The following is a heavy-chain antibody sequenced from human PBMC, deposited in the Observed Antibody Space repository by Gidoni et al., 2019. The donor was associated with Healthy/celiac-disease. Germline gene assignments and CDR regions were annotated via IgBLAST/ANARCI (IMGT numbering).Heavy chain of an antibody. Sequence: QVQLQESGPGLVKTTQTLSLTRTVPGGPTSSGDYYWSWIRQPPGKGLEWIGYIYYSGSTYYNPSLKSRVTISVDTSKNQFSLKLSSVTAADTAVYYCARGEGGSGRFDPWGQGTLVTVSS. J-gene: IGHJ5*02. V-gene: IGHV4-30-4*01. CDR1: GGPTSSGDYY. D-gene: IGHD3-10*01. CDR3: ARGEGGSGRFDP. CDR2: IYYSGST.